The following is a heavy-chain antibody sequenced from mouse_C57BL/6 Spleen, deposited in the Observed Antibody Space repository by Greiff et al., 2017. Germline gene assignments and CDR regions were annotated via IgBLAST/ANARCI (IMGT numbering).Heavy chain of an antibody. D-gene: IGHD3-1*01. CDR2: INPGSGGT. Sequence: QVQLLQSGAELVRPGTSVKVSCKASGYAFTNYLIEWVKQRPGQGLEWIGVINPGSGGTNYNEKFKGKVTLTADKSSSTAYMQLSSLTSEDSAVYFCASGRDWYFDVWGTGTTVTVSS. CDR1: GYAFTNYL. V-gene: IGHV1-54*01. CDR3: ASGRDWYFDV. J-gene: IGHJ1*03.